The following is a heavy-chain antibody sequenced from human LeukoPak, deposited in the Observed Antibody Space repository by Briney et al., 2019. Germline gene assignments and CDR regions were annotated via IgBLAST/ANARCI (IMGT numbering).Heavy chain of an antibody. CDR1: GFTFSSYD. D-gene: IGHD3-10*01. CDR2: IGTAGDT. Sequence: GGSLRLSCAASGFTFSSYDMHWVRQATGKGLEWVSAIGTAGDTYYPGSVTGRFTISRENAKNSLYLQMNSLRAGDTAVYYCARSPKPYYYGLYGMDVWGQGTTVTVSS. V-gene: IGHV3-13*04. J-gene: IGHJ6*02. CDR3: ARSPKPYYYGLYGMDV.